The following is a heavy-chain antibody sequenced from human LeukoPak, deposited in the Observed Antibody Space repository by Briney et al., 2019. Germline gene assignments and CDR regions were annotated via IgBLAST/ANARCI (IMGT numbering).Heavy chain of an antibody. D-gene: IGHD2-15*01. CDR3: ARDRYCSGGSCYGDAFDL. Sequence: PGGSLRLSCVASGFTFNTYWMSWVRQAPGRGLEWVANIQRDGSDKYYADSVMGRFTISRDHSKNTLYLQMNSLRAEDTAVYYCARDRYCSGGSCYGDAFDLWGQGTMVTVSS. J-gene: IGHJ3*01. CDR2: IQRDGSDK. CDR1: GFTFNTYW. V-gene: IGHV3-7*05.